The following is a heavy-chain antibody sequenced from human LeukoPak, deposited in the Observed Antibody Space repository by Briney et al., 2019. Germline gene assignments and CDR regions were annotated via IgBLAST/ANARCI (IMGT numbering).Heavy chain of an antibody. CDR1: GYTFNRYF. CDR3: ARVGVEDPLGPPETSSAWYSWSDP. D-gene: IGHD6-19*01. CDR2: INPSGGTT. J-gene: IGHJ5*02. Sequence: ASVKVSCKASGYTFNRYFMHWVRQAPGQGLEWMGIINPSGGTTTYAQKFQDRVTMTRDTSTSTVYMELSSLRSEDTAVYYCARVGVEDPLGPPETSSAWYSWSDPWGQGTLVTVSS. V-gene: IGHV1-46*02.